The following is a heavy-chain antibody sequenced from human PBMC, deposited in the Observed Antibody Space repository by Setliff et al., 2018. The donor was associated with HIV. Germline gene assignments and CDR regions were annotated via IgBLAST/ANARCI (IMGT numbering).Heavy chain of an antibody. J-gene: IGHJ3*01. CDR1: GGSINSTSYY. CDR2: IYTSGSS. CDR3: ARDSTGDRAFDF. D-gene: IGHD7-27*01. V-gene: IGHV4-39*07. Sequence: SETLSLTCTVSGGSINSTSYYWGWIRQPPGNGLEWIGSIYTSGSSNYNPSLRSRVTMSVDTSKNQFSLKLSSVTAADTAVYYCARDSTGDRAFDFWGQGTMVTVSS.